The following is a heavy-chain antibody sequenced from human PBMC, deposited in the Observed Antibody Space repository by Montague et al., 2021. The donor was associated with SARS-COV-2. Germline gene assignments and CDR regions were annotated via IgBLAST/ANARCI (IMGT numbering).Heavy chain of an antibody. CDR1: GGSISSYY. V-gene: IGHV4-39*07. D-gene: IGHD2-2*02. J-gene: IGHJ6*02. Sequence: SETRSLTCTVSGGSISSYYWGWIRQAPGKGLEWIGSIYYSGSTYYNPSLKSRVTISVDTSKNQFSLKLSSVTAADTAVYYCARDPSRQPLLYPIGDYYYGMDVWGQGTTVTVSS. CDR3: ARDPSRQPLLYPIGDYYYGMDV. CDR2: IYYSGST.